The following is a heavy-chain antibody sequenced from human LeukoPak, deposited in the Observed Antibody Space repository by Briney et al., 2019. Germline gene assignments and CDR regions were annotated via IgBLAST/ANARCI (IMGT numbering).Heavy chain of an antibody. CDR2: IYPGDSDT. D-gene: IGHD3-3*01. Sequence: GESLKISCKGSGYSFTSYWIGWVRQIPGKGLEWMGIIYPGDSDTRYSPSFQGRVTISADKSISTAYLQWSSLKASDTAMYYCAQGKYYDFWSGDYWGQGTLVTVSS. CDR1: GYSFTSYW. J-gene: IGHJ4*02. V-gene: IGHV5-51*01. CDR3: AQGKYYDFWSGDY.